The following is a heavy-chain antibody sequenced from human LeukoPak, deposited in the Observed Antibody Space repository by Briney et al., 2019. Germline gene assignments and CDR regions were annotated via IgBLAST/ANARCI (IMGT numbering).Heavy chain of an antibody. Sequence: GGSLRLSCAASGFTFSSYGMHWVRQAPGKGLEWVAVIWYDGSNKYYADSVKGRFTISRDNSKNTLYLQMNSLRAEDTAVYYCARRCSSRGAVFDYWGQGTLVTVSS. CDR1: GFTFSSYG. J-gene: IGHJ4*02. V-gene: IGHV3-33*01. D-gene: IGHD6-13*01. CDR2: IWYDGSNK. CDR3: ARRCSSRGAVFDY.